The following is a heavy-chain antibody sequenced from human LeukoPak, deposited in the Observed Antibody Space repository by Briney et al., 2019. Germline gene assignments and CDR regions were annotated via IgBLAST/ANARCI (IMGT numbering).Heavy chain of an antibody. CDR3: ARGGSSCYGCHNWFDP. CDR1: GDSIRNYY. Sequence: SETLSLTCSVSGDSIRNYYWSWIRQSPGKGLEWIGYVYKSGSTNYNPSFKSRVIVSSGTSRNEFSLNLNSVTAADTAIYYCARGGSSCYGCHNWFDPWGQGTRVTVSS. D-gene: IGHD2-2*01. J-gene: IGHJ5*02. V-gene: IGHV4-59*01. CDR2: VYKSGST.